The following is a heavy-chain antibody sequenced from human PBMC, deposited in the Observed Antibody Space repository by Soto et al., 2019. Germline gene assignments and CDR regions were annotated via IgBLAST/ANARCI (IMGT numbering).Heavy chain of an antibody. Sequence: QVQLQESGPGLVKPSETLSLTCTVSGASISGYYWSWIRKSAWKGLEWIGRIYATGTTDYNPSLKSRVMMSVDTSKKQFSLKLRSVTAADTXXXYCVRDGTKTLRDWFDPWGQGISVTVSX. D-gene: IGHD1-1*01. CDR3: VRDGTKTLRDWFDP. V-gene: IGHV4-4*07. J-gene: IGHJ5*02. CDR1: GASISGYY. CDR2: IYATGTT.